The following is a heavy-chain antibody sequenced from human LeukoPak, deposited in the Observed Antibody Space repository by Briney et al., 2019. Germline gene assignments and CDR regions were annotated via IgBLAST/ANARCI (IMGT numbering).Heavy chain of an antibody. D-gene: IGHD6-19*01. CDR2: INHSGST. CDR1: GGSFSGYY. J-gene: IGHJ5*02. CDR3: ARGGIAVAGTRGWFDP. V-gene: IGHV4-34*01. Sequence: SETLSPTCAVYGGSFSGYYWSWIRQPPGKGLEWIGEINHSGSTNYNPSLKSRVTISVDTSKNQFSLKLSSVTAADTAVYYCARGGIAVAGTRGWFDPWGQGTLVTVSS.